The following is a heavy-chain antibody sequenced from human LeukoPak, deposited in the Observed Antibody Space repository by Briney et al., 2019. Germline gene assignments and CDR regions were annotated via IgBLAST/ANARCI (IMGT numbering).Heavy chain of an antibody. J-gene: IGHJ6*02. Sequence: SENLSLTCAVYGGSFSGYYWSWIRQPPGKGLEWIGEINHSGSTNYNPSLKSRVTISVDTSKNQFSLKLSSVTAADTAVYYCARSAMSRQQLVRLYYYYGMDVWGQGTTVTVSS. CDR2: INHSGST. CDR1: GGSFSGYY. V-gene: IGHV4-34*01. CDR3: ARSAMSRQQLVRLYYYYGMDV. D-gene: IGHD6-13*01.